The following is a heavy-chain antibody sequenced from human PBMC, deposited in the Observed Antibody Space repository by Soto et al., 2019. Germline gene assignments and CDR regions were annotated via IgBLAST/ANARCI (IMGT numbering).Heavy chain of an antibody. Sequence: EVQLLESGGGLVQPGGSLRLSCGASGFTFSTYAMSWVRQAPGKGLEWVSGISGSGGRTYYADSVKGRFTISRDNSKNTLYLQMNSLRAEDTAVYYCAKDWIRESMVRGVIPYWGQGTLVTVSS. J-gene: IGHJ4*02. D-gene: IGHD3-10*01. CDR2: ISGSGGRT. V-gene: IGHV3-23*01. CDR3: AKDWIRESMVRGVIPY. CDR1: GFTFSTYA.